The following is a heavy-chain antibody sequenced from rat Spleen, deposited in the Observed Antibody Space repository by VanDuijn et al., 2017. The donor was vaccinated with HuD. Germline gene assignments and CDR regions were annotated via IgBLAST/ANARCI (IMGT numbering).Heavy chain of an antibody. Sequence: QVQLKESGPGLVQPSQTLSLTCTVSGFSLSNYGVIWVRQPPGKGLEWMGRVRYNGDTSYNSALKSRLSISRDTSKSQVFLKMNRLQTDDTGTYYCTREEDIGTTRFAYWGQGTLVTVSS. V-gene: IGHV2-63*01. J-gene: IGHJ3*01. CDR3: TREEDIGTTRFAY. CDR2: VRYNGDT. D-gene: IGHD1-5*01. CDR1: GFSLSNYG.